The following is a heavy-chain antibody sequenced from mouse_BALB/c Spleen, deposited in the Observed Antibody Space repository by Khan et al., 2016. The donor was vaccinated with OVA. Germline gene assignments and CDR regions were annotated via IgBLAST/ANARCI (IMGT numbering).Heavy chain of an antibody. V-gene: IGHV2-9-2*01. CDR1: GFSLTSYD. J-gene: IGHJ1*01. D-gene: IGHD1-1*01. CDR2: IWTGGGT. Sequence: QVQLKESGPGLVAPSQSLSITCTVSGFSLTSYDISWIRQPPGKGLEWLGVIWTGGGTNYNSAFMSRLNISKDNSKSQVFLKMNSLQTDDTAIYYCVRRGHYYGSFYWYFDVWGAGTTGTVSS. CDR3: VRRGHYYGSFYWYFDV.